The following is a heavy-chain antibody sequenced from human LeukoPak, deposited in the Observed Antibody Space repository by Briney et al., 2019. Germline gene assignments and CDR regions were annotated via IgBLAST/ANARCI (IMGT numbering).Heavy chain of an antibody. Sequence: SVKVSCKAFGYTFIDYYIHWVRQAPGQGLEWMGGIIPIFGTANYAQKFQGRVTITADESTSTAYMELSSLRSEDTAVYYCAESLYYYDSSGQYFDYWGQGTLVTVSS. J-gene: IGHJ4*02. V-gene: IGHV1-69*13. CDR2: IIPIFGTA. D-gene: IGHD3-22*01. CDR1: GYTFIDYY. CDR3: AESLYYYDSSGQYFDY.